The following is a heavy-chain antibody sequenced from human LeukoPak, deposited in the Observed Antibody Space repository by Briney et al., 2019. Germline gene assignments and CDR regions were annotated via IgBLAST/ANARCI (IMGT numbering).Heavy chain of an antibody. Sequence: GGSLRLSCAASGFTFSSYSMNWVRQAPGKGLVWVSRINSDGSGTGYADSVQGRFTISRDNVKNTLYLQMSSLRAEDTAVYYCARDLLYYDSSGYSNYWGQGTLVTVSS. CDR1: GFTFSSYS. V-gene: IGHV3-74*01. CDR2: INSDGSGT. D-gene: IGHD3-22*01. CDR3: ARDLLYYDSSGYSNY. J-gene: IGHJ4*02.